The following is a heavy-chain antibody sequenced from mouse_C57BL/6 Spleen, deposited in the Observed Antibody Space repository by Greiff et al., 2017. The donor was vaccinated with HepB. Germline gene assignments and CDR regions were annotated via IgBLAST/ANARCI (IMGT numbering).Heavy chain of an antibody. J-gene: IGHJ1*03. CDR1: DSEVFPIAY. D-gene: IGHD2-4*01. CDR2: ILPSIGRT. CDR3: ARIYYDYDGYFDV. V-gene: IGHV15-2*01. Sequence: QVQLKESGSELRSPGSSVKLSCKDFDSEVFPIAYMSWVRQKPGHGFEWIGGILPSIGRTIYGEKFEDKATLDADTLSNTAYLELNSLTSEDSAIYYCARIYYDYDGYFDVWGTGTTVTVSS.